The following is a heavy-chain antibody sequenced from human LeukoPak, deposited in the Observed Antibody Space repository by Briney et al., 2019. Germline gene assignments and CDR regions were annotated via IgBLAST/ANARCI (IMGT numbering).Heavy chain of an antibody. Sequence: SETLSLTCTVPGGSISSYYWSWIRQPPGKGLEWIGYIYYSGSTNYNPSLKSRVTISVDTSKNQFSLKLSSVTAADTAVYYCARDSRITMIPPYKDAFDIWGQGTMVTVSS. D-gene: IGHD3-22*01. CDR2: IYYSGST. V-gene: IGHV4-59*01. J-gene: IGHJ3*02. CDR1: GGSISSYY. CDR3: ARDSRITMIPPYKDAFDI.